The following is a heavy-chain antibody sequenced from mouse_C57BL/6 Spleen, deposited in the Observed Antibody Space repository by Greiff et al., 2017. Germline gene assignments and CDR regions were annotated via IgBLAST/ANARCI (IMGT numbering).Heavy chain of an antibody. J-gene: IGHJ4*01. CDR1: GYTFTDYY. CDR2: IYPGSGNT. Sequence: QVQLQQSGAELVRPGASVKLSCKASGYTFTDYYINWVKQRPGQGLEWIARIYPGSGNTYYNEKFKGKATLTAEKSSSTAYMQLGSLTSEDSAVYFCARSHYYGQGAMDYWGQGTSVTVSS. V-gene: IGHV1-76*01. D-gene: IGHD1-1*01. CDR3: ARSHYYGQGAMDY.